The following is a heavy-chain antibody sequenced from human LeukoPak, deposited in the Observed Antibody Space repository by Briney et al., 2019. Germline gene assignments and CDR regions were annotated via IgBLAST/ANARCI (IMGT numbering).Heavy chain of an antibody. D-gene: IGHD4-17*01. V-gene: IGHV1-8*01. CDR3: ARAYGDDDAFDI. Sequence: ASVTVSFKASGYTFTIYDINWVRQATGQGLEWMGWMNPNSGNTGYAQKFQGRVTMTRNTSISTAYMELSSLRSEDTAVYYCARAYGDDDAFDIWGQGTMVTVSS. CDR1: GYTFTIYD. J-gene: IGHJ3*02. CDR2: MNPNSGNT.